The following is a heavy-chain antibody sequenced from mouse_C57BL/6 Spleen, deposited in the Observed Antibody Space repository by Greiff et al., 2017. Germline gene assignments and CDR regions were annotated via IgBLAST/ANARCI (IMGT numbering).Heavy chain of an antibody. V-gene: IGHV1-82*01. Sequence: QVQLQQSGPELVKPGASVKISCKASGYAFSSSWMNWVKQRPGKGLEWIGRIYPGDGDTNYNGKFKGKATLTADKSSSTAYMQLSSLTSEDSAVYFCARDDYPYAMDYWGQGTSVTVSS. J-gene: IGHJ4*01. CDR2: IYPGDGDT. CDR1: GYAFSSSW. D-gene: IGHD2-4*01. CDR3: ARDDYPYAMDY.